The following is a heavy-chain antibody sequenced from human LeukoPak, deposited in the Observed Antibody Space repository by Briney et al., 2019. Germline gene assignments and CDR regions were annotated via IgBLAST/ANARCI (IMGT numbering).Heavy chain of an antibody. J-gene: IGHJ1*01. Sequence: GGSLRLSCAASGFSLSSYWIHWVRQAPGKGLVWVSHTNSDGSSTSYADSVKGRFTISRDNAKNSLYLQMNSLRAEDTALYYCAGTYYYDSSGFYPEFFQHWGQGTLVTVSS. V-gene: IGHV3-74*01. CDR3: AGTYYYDSSGFYPEFFQH. D-gene: IGHD3-22*01. CDR1: GFSLSSYW. CDR2: TNSDGSST.